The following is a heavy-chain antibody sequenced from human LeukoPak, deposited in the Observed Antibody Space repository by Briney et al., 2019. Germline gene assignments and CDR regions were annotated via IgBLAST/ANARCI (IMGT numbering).Heavy chain of an antibody. CDR1: GGTFSSYA. V-gene: IGHV1-69*04. D-gene: IGHD3-10*01. J-gene: IGHJ5*02. CDR3: ARALSPLWFGESPSSFDP. CDR2: IIPILGIA. Sequence: GSSVKVSCKASGGTFSSYAISWVRQAPGQGLEWMGRIIPILGIANYAQKFQGRVTITADKSTSTAYMELSSLRSEGTAVYYCARALSPLWFGESPSSFDPWGQGTLVTVSS.